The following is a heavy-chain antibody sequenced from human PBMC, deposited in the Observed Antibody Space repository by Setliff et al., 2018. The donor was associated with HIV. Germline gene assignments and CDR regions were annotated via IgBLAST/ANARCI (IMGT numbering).Heavy chain of an antibody. CDR2: MNPNDGGT. Sequence: ASVKVSCKASGHTFANSYLHWVRQGPGQGLEWMGIMNPNDGGTQYAQNFRGRVSMTRDTSTTTVYMELYSLRSDDTAVYYCARDDVGYRSGGSCYHLFDTFDIWGQGTVVTVSS. V-gene: IGHV1-46*01. CDR3: ARDDVGYRSGGSCYHLFDTFDI. J-gene: IGHJ3*02. D-gene: IGHD2-15*01. CDR1: GHTFANSY.